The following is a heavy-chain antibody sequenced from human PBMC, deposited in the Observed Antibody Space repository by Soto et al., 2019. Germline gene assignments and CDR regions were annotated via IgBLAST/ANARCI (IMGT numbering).Heavy chain of an antibody. CDR3: ARRIFGVVRPYYFDY. J-gene: IGHJ4*02. V-gene: IGHV3-7*05. CDR2: IKQDGSEQ. Sequence: EVQVVESGGGLVQPGGSLRLSCAASGFTFSNYWMSWVRQAPGKGLEWVADIKQDGSEQYYVDSVKGRFTISRDNAKNSLYLQMNSLRAEDTAVYYCARRIFGVVRPYYFDYWGQGTLLTVSS. CDR1: GFTFSNYW. D-gene: IGHD3-3*01.